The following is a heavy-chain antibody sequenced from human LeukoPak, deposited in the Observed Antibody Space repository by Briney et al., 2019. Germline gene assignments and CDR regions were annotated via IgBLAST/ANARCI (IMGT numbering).Heavy chain of an antibody. CDR1: GFTFSSYG. CDR3: ARLSGSSDTGLGMDV. J-gene: IGHJ6*02. Sequence: PGGSLRLSCAASGFTFSSYGMHWVRQAPGKGLEWVAVIWYDGSNKYYADSVKGRFTISRDNSKNTLYLQMNSLRAEDTAVYYCARLSGSSDTGLGMDVWGQGTTVTVSS. D-gene: IGHD1-26*01. V-gene: IGHV3-33*01. CDR2: IWYDGSNK.